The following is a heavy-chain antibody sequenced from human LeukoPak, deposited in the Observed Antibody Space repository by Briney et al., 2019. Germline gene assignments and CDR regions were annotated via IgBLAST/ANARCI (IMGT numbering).Heavy chain of an antibody. V-gene: IGHV4-59*01. J-gene: IGHJ4*02. CDR3: ARGPRPRNYYDSSGYYYY. CDR2: IYYSGST. D-gene: IGHD3-22*01. Sequence: SETLSLTCTVSGGSISSYYWSWIRQPPGKGLEWIGYIYYSGSTNYNPSLKSRVTISVDTSKNQFSLKLSSVTAADTAVYYCARGPRPRNYYDSSGYYYYWGQGTLVTVSS. CDR1: GGSISSYY.